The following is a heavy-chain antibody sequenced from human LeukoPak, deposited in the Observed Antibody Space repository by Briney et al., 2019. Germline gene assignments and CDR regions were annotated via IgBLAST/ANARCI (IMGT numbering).Heavy chain of an antibody. J-gene: IGHJ6*02. CDR2: IIPIFGTA. CDR1: GGTFSSYA. Sequence: ASVKVSCKASGGTFSSYAISWVRQAPGQGLEWMGGIIPIFGTANYAQKFQGRVTITADESTSTAYMELSSLRSEDTAVYYCAVPTHSYYDSSGYYPTDYYYYGMDVWGQGTTVTVSS. V-gene: IGHV1-69*01. D-gene: IGHD3-22*01. CDR3: AVPTHSYYDSSGYYPTDYYYYGMDV.